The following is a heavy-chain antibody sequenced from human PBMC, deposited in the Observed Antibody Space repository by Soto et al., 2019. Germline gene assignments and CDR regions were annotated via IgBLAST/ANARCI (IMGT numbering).Heavy chain of an antibody. D-gene: IGHD2-15*01. CDR2: ISAYNGNT. CDR3: ARDYRPAVVVAATGY. J-gene: IGHJ4*02. CDR1: GYTFTSYG. Sequence: GASVKVSCKASGYTFTSYGISWVRQAPGQGLEWMGWISAYNGNTNYAQKLQGRVTMTTDTSTSTAYMELRSLRSDDTAVYYCARDYRPAVVVAATGYWGQGTLVTVSS. V-gene: IGHV1-18*01.